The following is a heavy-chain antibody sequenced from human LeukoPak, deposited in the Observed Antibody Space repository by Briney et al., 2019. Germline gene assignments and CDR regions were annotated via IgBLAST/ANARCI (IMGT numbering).Heavy chain of an antibody. CDR3: AKHRVGGVVXXXEV. CDR2: ISASGGST. CDR1: GFRFDSYA. V-gene: IGHV3-23*01. D-gene: IGHD3-3*01. J-gene: IGHJ6*01. Sequence: GGSLTLSCVGSGFRFDSYALSWVRQAPGKGLEWVSSISASGGSTYYADSVKGRSTVSRDKNTVYLQLSSLRVDDTAMYYCAKHRVGGVVXXXEVWGRGTTVTVSS.